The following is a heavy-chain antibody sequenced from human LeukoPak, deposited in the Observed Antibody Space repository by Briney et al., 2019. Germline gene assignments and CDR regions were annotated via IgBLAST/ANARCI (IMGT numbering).Heavy chain of an antibody. CDR1: GGTFSSYA. CDR3: ARGPLLTYFDY. D-gene: IGHD3-10*01. J-gene: IGHJ4*02. Sequence: SVKVSCKASGGTFSSYAISWVRQAPGQGLEWMGRIIPIFGTANYAQKFQGRVTITTDESTSTAYMELSSLRSEDTAVYCCARGPLLTYFDYWGQGTLVTVSS. V-gene: IGHV1-69*05. CDR2: IIPIFGTA.